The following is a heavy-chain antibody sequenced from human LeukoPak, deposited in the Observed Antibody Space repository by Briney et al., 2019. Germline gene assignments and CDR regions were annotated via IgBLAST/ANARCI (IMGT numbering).Heavy chain of an antibody. Sequence: ASVKVPCKASGYTFTSYGISWVRQAPGQGLEWMGWISAYNGNTNYAQKLQGRVTMTTDTSTSTAYMELRSLRSDDTAVYYCARDISADIVVVPAASMDVWGKGTTVTVSS. V-gene: IGHV1-18*01. CDR2: ISAYNGNT. D-gene: IGHD2-2*01. J-gene: IGHJ6*03. CDR3: ARDISADIVVVPAASMDV. CDR1: GYTFTSYG.